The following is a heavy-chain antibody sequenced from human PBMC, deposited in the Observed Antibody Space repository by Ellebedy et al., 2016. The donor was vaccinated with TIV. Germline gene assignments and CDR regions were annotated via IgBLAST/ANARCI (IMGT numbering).Heavy chain of an antibody. V-gene: IGHV1-3*01. CDR1: GYTFTSYA. CDR2: INAGNGNT. J-gene: IGHJ5*02. CDR3: ARAVLITMVSPNWFDP. D-gene: IGHD3-10*01. Sequence: ASVKVSCKASGYTFTSYAMHWVRQAPGQRLEWMGWINAGNGNTKYSQKFQGRVTITRDTSASTAYMELSSLRSEDTAVYYCARAVLITMVSPNWFDPWGQGTLVTVSS.